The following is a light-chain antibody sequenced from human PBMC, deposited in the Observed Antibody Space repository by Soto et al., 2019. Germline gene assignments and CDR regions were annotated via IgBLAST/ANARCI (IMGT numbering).Light chain of an antibody. CDR2: DVS. CDR1: SSDGGGYNY. J-gene: IGLJ1*01. Sequence: QSALTQPASVSGSPGQSITISCTGTSSDGGGYNYVSWYQQHPGKAPKLMVYDVSNRPSGVSNRFSGSKSGNTASLTISGLQAEDEADYYCSSYTSSSTPAFGTGTKVTVL. V-gene: IGLV2-14*01. CDR3: SSYTSSSTPA.